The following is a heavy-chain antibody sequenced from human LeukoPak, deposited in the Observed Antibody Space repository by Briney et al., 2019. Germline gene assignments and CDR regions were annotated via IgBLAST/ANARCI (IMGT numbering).Heavy chain of an antibody. CDR1: GGSFSGYY. D-gene: IGHD3-10*01. CDR2: INHSGST. Sequence: PSETLSLTCAVYGGSFSGYYWSWIRQPPGKGLEWIGEINHSGSTNYNPSLKSRVTISVDTSKNQFSLKLSSVTAADTAVYYCARGGPVRGVIITRWFDPWGQGTLVIVSS. J-gene: IGHJ5*02. V-gene: IGHV4-34*01. CDR3: ARGGPVRGVIITRWFDP.